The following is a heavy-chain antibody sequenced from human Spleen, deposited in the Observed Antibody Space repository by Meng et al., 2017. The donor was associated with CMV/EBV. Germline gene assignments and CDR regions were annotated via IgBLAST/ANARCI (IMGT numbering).Heavy chain of an antibody. CDR1: GFTFSSYA. D-gene: IGHD3-3*01. CDR3: TRDEYVLRFLAYNYYGMDA. Sequence: GVLKISCAASGFTFSSYAMSWVRQAPGKGLEWVSVIYSGGSSTYYADSVKGRFTISRDNSKNTLYLQMNSLRAEDTAVYYCTRDEYVLRFLAYNYYGMDAWGQGTTVTVSS. CDR2: IYSGGSST. J-gene: IGHJ6*02. V-gene: IGHV3-23*03.